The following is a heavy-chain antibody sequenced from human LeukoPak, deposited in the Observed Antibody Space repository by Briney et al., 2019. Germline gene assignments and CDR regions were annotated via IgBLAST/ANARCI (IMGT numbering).Heavy chain of an antibody. Sequence: ASVKVSCKASGYTFTSYDINWVRQATGQGLEWMGWMNPNSGNTGYAQKFQGRVTMTRNTSISTAYMELSSLRSEDTAVYYCARESVGIFGVVMDTFDIWGQGTMVTVSS. V-gene: IGHV1-8*01. D-gene: IGHD3-3*02. CDR3: ARESVGIFGVVMDTFDI. J-gene: IGHJ3*02. CDR1: GYTFTSYD. CDR2: MNPNSGNT.